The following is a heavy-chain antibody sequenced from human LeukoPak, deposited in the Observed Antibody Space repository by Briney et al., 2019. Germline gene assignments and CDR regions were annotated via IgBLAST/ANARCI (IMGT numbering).Heavy chain of an antibody. J-gene: IGHJ4*02. D-gene: IGHD1-26*01. V-gene: IGHV3-48*01. Sequence: GGSLRLSCAASGFTFSSYNMNWVRQAPGKGLEWVSYISSTSATIYYADSLKGRFTISRDNAKNSLYLQMNSLRADDTAVYYCVGGYSGTYYSDYWGQGTLVTVSS. CDR2: ISSTSATI. CDR1: GFTFSSYN. CDR3: VGGYSGTYYSDY.